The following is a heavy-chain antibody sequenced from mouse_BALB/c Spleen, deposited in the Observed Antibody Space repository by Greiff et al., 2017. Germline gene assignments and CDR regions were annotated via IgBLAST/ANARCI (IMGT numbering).Heavy chain of an antibody. D-gene: IGHD1-2*01. V-gene: IGHV5-6-5*01. J-gene: IGHJ3*01. Sequence: DVKLVESGGGLVKPGGSLKLSCAASGFTFSSYAMSWVRQTPAKRLEWVASISSGGSTYYPDSVKGRFTSSRDNARNILYLQMSSLRSEDTAMYYCARGGITTATRWFAYWGQGTLVTVSA. CDR1: GFTFSSYA. CDR3: ARGGITTATRWFAY. CDR2: ISSGGST.